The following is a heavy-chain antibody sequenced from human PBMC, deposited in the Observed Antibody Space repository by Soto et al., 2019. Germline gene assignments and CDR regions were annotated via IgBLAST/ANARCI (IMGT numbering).Heavy chain of an antibody. CDR3: ARGPCSGGSCYLGVYYMDV. D-gene: IGHD2-15*01. CDR1: GGSFSGYY. CDR2: INHSGST. V-gene: IGHV4-34*01. Sequence: PSETLSLTCAVYGGSFSGYYWSWIRQPPGKGLEWIGEINHSGSTNYNPSLKSRVTISVDTSKNQFSLKLSSVTAADTAVYYFARGPCSGGSCYLGVYYMDVWGKGTTVTVSS. J-gene: IGHJ6*03.